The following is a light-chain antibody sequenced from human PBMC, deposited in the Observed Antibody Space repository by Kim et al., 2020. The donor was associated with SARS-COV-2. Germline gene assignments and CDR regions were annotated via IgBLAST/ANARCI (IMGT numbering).Light chain of an antibody. J-gene: IGKJ1*01. CDR2: KVS. CDR1: QSLLHSDGSTY. CDR3: MQGTHWPWT. V-gene: IGKV2-30*02. Sequence: DVVMTQSPLSLPVTLGQPASISCRSSQSLLHSDGSTYLNWFQQRPGQSPRRLIYKVSDRDSGVPDRFSGSGSGSDFTLKISRVEAEDVGVYYCMQGTHWPWTFGQGTKVDIK.